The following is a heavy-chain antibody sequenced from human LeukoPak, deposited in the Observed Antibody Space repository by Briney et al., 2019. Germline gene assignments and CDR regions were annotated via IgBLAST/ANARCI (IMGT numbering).Heavy chain of an antibody. CDR2: RKQDGSEK. J-gene: IGHJ4*02. V-gene: IGHV3-7*01. CDR1: EFTFNIYW. D-gene: IGHD3-3*01. CDR3: ARVRFLERSQYYFDY. Sequence: PGGSLRLSCAASEFTFNIYWMSWVRQAPGKGLEWVANRKQDGSEKYYVDSVGGRFTISRDNAKNSLYLQMNSLRAEDTAVYYCARVRFLERSQYYFDYWGQGTLVTVSS.